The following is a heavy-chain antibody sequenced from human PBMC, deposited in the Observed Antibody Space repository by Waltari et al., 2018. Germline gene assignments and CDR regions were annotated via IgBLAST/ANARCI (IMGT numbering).Heavy chain of an antibody. V-gene: IGHV3-33*01. CDR1: GFTFSSYG. D-gene: IGHD1-26*01. CDR2: IWYDGRNK. CDR3: ASDPVVGALDAFDI. J-gene: IGHJ3*02. Sequence: QVQLVESGGGVVQPGRSLRLSCAASGFTFSSYGMHWVRQAPGKGLEWVAVIWYDGRNKYYADSVKGRFTISRDNSKNTLYLQMNSLRAEDTAVYYCASDPVVGALDAFDIWGQGTMVTVSS.